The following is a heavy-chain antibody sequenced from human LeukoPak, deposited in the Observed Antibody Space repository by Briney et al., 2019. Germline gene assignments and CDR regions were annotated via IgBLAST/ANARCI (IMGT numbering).Heavy chain of an antibody. Sequence: GGSLRLSCAASGFTFSSYGMHWVRQAPGKGLEWVAVISYDGSNKYYADSVKGRFTISRDNAENSLYLQMNSLRAEDTAVYYCARGSYNYGMDVWGQGTTVTVSS. J-gene: IGHJ6*02. V-gene: IGHV3-30*03. CDR2: ISYDGSNK. D-gene: IGHD1-26*01. CDR1: GFTFSSYG. CDR3: ARGSYNYGMDV.